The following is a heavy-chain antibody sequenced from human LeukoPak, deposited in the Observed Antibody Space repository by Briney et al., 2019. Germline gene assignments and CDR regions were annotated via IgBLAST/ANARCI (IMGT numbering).Heavy chain of an antibody. CDR3: ARVDSSGPGDY. CDR1: GFTFSSYG. J-gene: IGHJ4*02. V-gene: IGHV3-33*01. CDR2: IWYDGSNK. Sequence: GGSLRLSCAASGFTFSSYGMHWVRQAPGKGLEGVAVIWYDGSNKYYADSVKGRFTISRDNSKNTLFLQMNSLRAEDTAVYYCARVDSSGPGDYWGQGTLVTVSS. D-gene: IGHD6-19*01.